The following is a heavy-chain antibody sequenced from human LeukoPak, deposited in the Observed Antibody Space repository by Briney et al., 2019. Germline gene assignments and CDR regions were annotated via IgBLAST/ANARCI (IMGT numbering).Heavy chain of an antibody. CDR1: GGSISSYY. CDR2: IYTSERT. CDR3: ARQGGFGGYDSGNWFDP. J-gene: IGHJ5*02. D-gene: IGHD5-12*01. Sequence: SETLSLTCTVSGGSISSYYWSWLRQPPGKGLEWIGYIYTSERTNYNPSLKSRVTISVDTSKNQFSLKLSSVTAADTAVYYCARQGGFGGYDSGNWFDPWGQGTLVTVSS. V-gene: IGHV4-4*09.